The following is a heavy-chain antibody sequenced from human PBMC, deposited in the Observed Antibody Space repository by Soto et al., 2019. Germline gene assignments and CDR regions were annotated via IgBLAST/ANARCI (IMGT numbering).Heavy chain of an antibody. D-gene: IGHD3-3*02. CDR3: AKDLYSDFWSGPGY. CDR2: ISGSGGST. V-gene: IGHV3-23*01. J-gene: IGHJ4*02. CDR1: GFTFSSYA. Sequence: GGSLRLSCAASGFTFSSYAMSWVRQAPGKGLEWVSAISGSGGSTYYADSVKGRFTISRDNSKNTLYLQMNSLRAEDTAVYYCAKDLYSDFWSGPGYWGQGTLVTVSS.